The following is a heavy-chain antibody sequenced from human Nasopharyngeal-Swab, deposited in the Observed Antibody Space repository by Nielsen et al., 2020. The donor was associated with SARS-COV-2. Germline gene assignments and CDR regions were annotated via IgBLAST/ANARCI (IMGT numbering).Heavy chain of an antibody. D-gene: IGHD5-18*01. V-gene: IGHV4-31*03. CDR1: GESISSGAYY. CDR3: ARDILGYSYDSGWYFDL. Sequence: SEPLSLTCTVSGESISSGAYYWSWIRQHTGKGLEWIAFIYYSGSTYYNPSLNSRVTISVDTSKNQFSLKLTSVTAADTAVYYCARDILGYSYDSGWYFDLWGRGTLVTVSS. CDR2: IYYSGST. J-gene: IGHJ2*01.